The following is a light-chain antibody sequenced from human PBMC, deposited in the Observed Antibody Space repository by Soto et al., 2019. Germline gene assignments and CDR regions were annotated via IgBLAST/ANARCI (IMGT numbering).Light chain of an antibody. J-gene: IGKJ4*01. Sequence: ENVLTQSPGTLSLYPGERATLSCRASQSVSNNYLAWYQQKPGQAPRLLIYGASSRATGIPDRFSGSGSGTDFTLTISSLEPEDFALYYCQQGSKWPLTFGGGTKVDIK. CDR2: GAS. CDR3: QQGSKWPLT. V-gene: IGKV3D-20*02. CDR1: QSVSNNY.